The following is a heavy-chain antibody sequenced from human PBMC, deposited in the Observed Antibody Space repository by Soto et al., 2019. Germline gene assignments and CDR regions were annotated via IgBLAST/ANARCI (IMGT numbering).Heavy chain of an antibody. Sequence: GASVKVSCKVSGYTLTELSMHWVRQAPGKGLEWMGGFDPEDGETIYAQKFQGRVTMTEDTSTDTAYMERSSLSSVVTAVYYCATSRSPYPPLLDYWGQGTLVTVS. CDR1: GYTLTELS. J-gene: IGHJ4*02. CDR3: ATSRSPYPPLLDY. CDR2: FDPEDGET. D-gene: IGHD2-2*01. V-gene: IGHV1-24*01.